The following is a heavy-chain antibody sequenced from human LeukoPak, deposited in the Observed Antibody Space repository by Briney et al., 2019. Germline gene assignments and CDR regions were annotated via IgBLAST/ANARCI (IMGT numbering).Heavy chain of an antibody. CDR1: GGTFSSYA. CDR3: ATDFYDST. D-gene: IGHD3-22*01. CDR2: IIPIFGTA. Sequence: SVKVSCKASGGTFSSYAISWVRQAPGQGLEWMGGIIPIFGTANYAQKFQGRVTMTRNTSISTAYMELSSLRSEDTAVYYCATDFYDSTWGQGTLVTVSS. V-gene: IGHV1-69*05. J-gene: IGHJ5*02.